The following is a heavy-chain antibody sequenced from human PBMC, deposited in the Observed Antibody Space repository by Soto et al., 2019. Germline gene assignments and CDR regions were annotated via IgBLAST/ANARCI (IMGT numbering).Heavy chain of an antibody. CDR2: IDWDDDK. CDR1: GFSLSTSGMC. J-gene: IGHJ4*02. D-gene: IGHD4-17*01. V-gene: IGHV2-70*11. Sequence: SGPTLVNPTQTLTLTCTFSGFSLSTSGMCVSWIRQPPGKALEWLARIDWDDDKYYSTSLKTRLTISKDTSKNQVVLTMTNMDPVDTATYYCARSSTVTTKYYFDYWGQGTLVTVSS. CDR3: ARSSTVTTKYYFDY.